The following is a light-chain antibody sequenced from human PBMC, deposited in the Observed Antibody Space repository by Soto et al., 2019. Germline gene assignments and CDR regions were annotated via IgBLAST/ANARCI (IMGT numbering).Light chain of an antibody. V-gene: IGLV4-60*02. CDR1: RGHSSYI. CDR2: LERSGTY. CDR3: ETWDSNTRV. Sequence: QPVLTQSSSASASLGSSVKLTCTLSRGHSSYIIAWHQQQPGKAPRHLMNLERSGTYNKGSGIPDRFSGSSSGADRYLTIANLQFEDEADYYCETWDSNTRVFGGGTKLTVL. J-gene: IGLJ3*02.